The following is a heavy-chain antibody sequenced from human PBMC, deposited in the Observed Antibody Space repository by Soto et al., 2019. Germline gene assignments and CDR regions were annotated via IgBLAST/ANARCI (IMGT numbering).Heavy chain of an antibody. Sequence: EVQLVESGGGLVQPGGSLRLSCAASGFTFSSYEMNWVRQAPGKGLEWVSYISSSGSTIYYADSVKGRFTISRDNAKNSLYLQMNSLRAEDTAVYDCARERDNDYDFWSGPPDYWGQGTLVTVSS. V-gene: IGHV3-48*03. J-gene: IGHJ4*02. CDR1: GFTFSSYE. CDR3: ARERDNDYDFWSGPPDY. CDR2: ISSSGSTI. D-gene: IGHD3-3*01.